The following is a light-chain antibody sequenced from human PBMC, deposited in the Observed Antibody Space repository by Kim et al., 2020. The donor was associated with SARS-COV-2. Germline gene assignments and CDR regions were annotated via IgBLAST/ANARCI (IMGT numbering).Light chain of an antibody. CDR1: QDINSD. CDR2: DAS. CDR3: QQSRHRHPT. Sequence: DIQMTQSPSSLSASVGDRVTITCQASQDINSDLHWYQQKPGTAPKLLIYDASNLEIGVPSRFSGSGYGTDFTFTITSLQPEDFATYYCQQSRHRHPTFGGGTKVDIK. J-gene: IGKJ4*01. V-gene: IGKV1-33*01.